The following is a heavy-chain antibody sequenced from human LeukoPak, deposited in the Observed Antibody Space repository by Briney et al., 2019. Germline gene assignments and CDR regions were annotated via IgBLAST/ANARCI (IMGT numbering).Heavy chain of an antibody. CDR1: GFTFSSYL. V-gene: IGHV3-7*01. CDR3: ASGYSYGSTGTY. Sequence: GGSLRLSCAASGFTFSSYLMSWVRQAPGKGLEWVANIKQDGSEKYYVDSVRGRFTISRDNAKNSLYLQLNSLRVEDTAVYYCASGYSYGSTGTYWGQGTLVTVSS. J-gene: IGHJ4*02. CDR2: IKQDGSEK. D-gene: IGHD5-18*01.